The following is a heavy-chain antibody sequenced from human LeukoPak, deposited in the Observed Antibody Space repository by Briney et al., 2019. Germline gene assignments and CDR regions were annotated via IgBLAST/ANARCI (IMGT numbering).Heavy chain of an antibody. V-gene: IGHV3-23*01. Sequence: GGSLRLSCAASGFTLSTYAMSWVRQAPGKGLEWVSSISGSGGSTYYADSVKGRFTISRDNSKNTLYLQMNSLRVEDTAVYYCANGGLWLPTWTAWGQGTLVTVSS. CDR2: ISGSGGST. J-gene: IGHJ5*02. CDR1: GFTLSTYA. D-gene: IGHD3-22*01. CDR3: ANGGLWLPTWTA.